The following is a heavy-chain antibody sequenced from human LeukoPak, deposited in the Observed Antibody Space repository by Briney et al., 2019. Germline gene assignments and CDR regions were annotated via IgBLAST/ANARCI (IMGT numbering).Heavy chain of an antibody. V-gene: IGHV4-4*07. J-gene: IGHJ6*03. D-gene: IGHD5-24*01. CDR2: IYFTGTI. CDR1: GGGGSISSHY. CDR3: ARGRAEMATSTYYMDV. Sequence: PSETLSLTCTVSGGGGSISSHYWSWIRQPAGKGLEWIGRIYFTGTITYNPSLESRVTMSIDTSKNQFSLKLSSVTAADTAVYYCARGRAEMATSTYYMDVWGKGTTVTISS.